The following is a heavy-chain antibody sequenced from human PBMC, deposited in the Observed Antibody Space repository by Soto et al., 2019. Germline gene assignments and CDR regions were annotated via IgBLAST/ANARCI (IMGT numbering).Heavy chain of an antibody. J-gene: IGHJ3*02. CDR1: GASISSYY. V-gene: IGHV4-59*08. CDR3: ASLASSSWYQAFDI. CDR2: ISNSGST. Sequence: SETLSLTCTVSGASISSYYWTWIRQPPGKGLEWIGYISNSGSTYYNPSLKSRVNIRVDTSKNHFSLILTSVTAADTAVYYCASLASSSWYQAFDIWGQGTMVTVSS. D-gene: IGHD6-13*01.